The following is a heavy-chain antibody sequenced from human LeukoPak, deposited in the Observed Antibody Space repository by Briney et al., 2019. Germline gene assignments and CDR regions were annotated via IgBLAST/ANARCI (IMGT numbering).Heavy chain of an antibody. V-gene: IGHV4-39*01. CDR3: ARGRREWQQLLTNYWYFDL. CDR1: GGSISSSSYY. Sequence: SETLSLTCTVSGGSISSSSYYWGWIRQPPGKGLEWIGSIYYSGSTYYNPSLKSRVTISVDTSKNQFSLKLSSVTAADTAVYYCARGRREWQQLLTNYWYFDLWGRGTLVTVSS. J-gene: IGHJ2*01. CDR2: IYYSGST. D-gene: IGHD6-13*01.